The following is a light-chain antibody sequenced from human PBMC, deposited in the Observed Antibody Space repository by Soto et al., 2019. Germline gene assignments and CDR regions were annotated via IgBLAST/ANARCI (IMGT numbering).Light chain of an antibody. CDR3: QQYGNSRWT. CDR2: GTS. J-gene: IGKJ1*01. CDR1: QSVSSSY. V-gene: IGKV3-20*01. Sequence: EIVLTQSPDTLSLSPGERATLSCRASQSVSSSYLAWYQQTPGQAHRLLIYGTSNRDTGIPDRFSGSGSGTDFTLTISRLEPEDFAVYYCQQYGNSRWTFGQVTKVEIK.